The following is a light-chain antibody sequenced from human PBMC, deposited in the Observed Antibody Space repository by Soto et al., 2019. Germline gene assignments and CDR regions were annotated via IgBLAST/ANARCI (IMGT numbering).Light chain of an antibody. Sequence: DIQMTQSPSSLYASVGDRVTITCRASPSIASYLNWYQQKPGKAPNLLIYAASSLQSGVPSRFSGSASGTEFTLTISSLQPEDFATYYCQQSYPTPLTVGGGTKVEIK. J-gene: IGKJ4*01. CDR1: PSIASY. CDR3: QQSYPTPLT. V-gene: IGKV1-39*01. CDR2: AAS.